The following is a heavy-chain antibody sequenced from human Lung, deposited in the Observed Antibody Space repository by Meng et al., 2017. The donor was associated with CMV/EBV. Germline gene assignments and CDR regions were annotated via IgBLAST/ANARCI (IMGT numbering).Heavy chain of an antibody. CDR1: GYTFSSYN. Sequence: ASVKDSCKASGYTFSSYNINWVRQAPGQGLEWMGWSSAYNGNTNHAQKLQGRVTMTTDTSTSTAYMELRSLRSDDTAVYYCARDSRLWSFALWGRGTLVTVSS. CDR2: SSAYNGNT. CDR3: ARDSRLWSFAL. V-gene: IGHV1-18*01. D-gene: IGHD6-13*01. J-gene: IGHJ2*01.